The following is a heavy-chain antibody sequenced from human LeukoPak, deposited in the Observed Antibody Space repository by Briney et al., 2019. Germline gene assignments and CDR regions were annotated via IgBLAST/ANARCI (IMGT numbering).Heavy chain of an antibody. CDR3: ARDSGAAAGRGMDV. V-gene: IGHV3-66*01. J-gene: IGHJ6*02. CDR1: GFTVSSNY. D-gene: IGHD6-13*01. Sequence: GGPLRLSCAASGFTVSSNYMSWVRQAPGKGLEWVSVIYSGGSAYYADSVKGRFTISRDNSKNTLYLQMNSLRAEDTAVYYCARDSGAAAGRGMDVWGQGTTVTVSS. CDR2: IYSGGSA.